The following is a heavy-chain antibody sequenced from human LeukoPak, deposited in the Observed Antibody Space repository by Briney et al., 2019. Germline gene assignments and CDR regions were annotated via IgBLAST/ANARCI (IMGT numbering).Heavy chain of an antibody. V-gene: IGHV1-2*02. CDR3: ATEGILVVVAATLDY. J-gene: IGHJ4*02. D-gene: IGHD2-15*01. Sequence: ASVKVSCKASGGTFSSYAISWVRQAPGQGLEWMGWINPNSGGTNYAQKFQGRVTMTRDTSISTAYMELSRLRSDDTAVYYCATEGILVVVAATLDYWGQGTLVTVSS. CDR2: INPNSGGT. CDR1: GGTFSSYA.